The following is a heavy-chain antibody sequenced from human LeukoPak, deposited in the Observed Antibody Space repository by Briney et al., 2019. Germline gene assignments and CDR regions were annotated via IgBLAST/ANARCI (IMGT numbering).Heavy chain of an antibody. CDR1: GYTLTQLS. CDR2: FDPEDGEA. V-gene: IGHV1-24*01. J-gene: IGHJ4*02. Sequence: GASVKVSCKVSGYTLTQLSMHWVRQAPGKGLEWMGGFDPEDGEAIYAQKFQGRVTMTEDTSTDTAYMDLTSLRSEDTAVYYCATNSGHSGGYYYYWGQGTLVTVSS. CDR3: ATNSGHSGGYYYY. D-gene: IGHD3-22*01.